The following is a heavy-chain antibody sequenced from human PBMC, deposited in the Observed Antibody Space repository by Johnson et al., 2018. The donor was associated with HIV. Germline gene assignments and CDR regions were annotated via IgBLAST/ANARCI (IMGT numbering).Heavy chain of an antibody. D-gene: IGHD3-10*01. V-gene: IGHV3-15*01. CDR2: IKSKTDGGTT. CDR3: AKEGTTMEVDI. J-gene: IGHJ3*02. Sequence: VQLVESGGGLVKPGGSLRLSCAASGFTFNYAWMTWVRQAPGKGLEWVGRIKSKTDGGTTDYAAPVKGRFTLSRDDSKNTLYLQMNSLRAEDTAVYYCAKEGTTMEVDIWGQGTMVTVSS. CDR1: GFTFNYAW.